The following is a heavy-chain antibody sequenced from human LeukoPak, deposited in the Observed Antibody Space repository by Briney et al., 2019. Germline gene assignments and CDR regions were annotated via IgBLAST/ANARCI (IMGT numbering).Heavy chain of an antibody. V-gene: IGHV1-46*03. J-gene: IGHJ4*02. D-gene: IGHD3-22*01. Sequence: GASVKVSCKASGYTFTSYYMHWVRQAPGQGLEWMGIINPSGGSTSYAQKFQGRVTMTRDTSTSTVYMGLSSLRSEDTAVYYCARGGLYYYDSSGYLGSFDYWGQGTLVTVSS. CDR2: INPSGGST. CDR3: ARGGLYYYDSSGYLGSFDY. CDR1: GYTFTSYY.